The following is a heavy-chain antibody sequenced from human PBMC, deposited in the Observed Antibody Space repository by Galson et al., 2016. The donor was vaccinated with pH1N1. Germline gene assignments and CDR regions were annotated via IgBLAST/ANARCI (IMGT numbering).Heavy chain of an antibody. CDR2: IYYNGHT. CDR1: GVSISGYY. CDR3: ARSGSRYGSDAFDM. D-gene: IGHD5-18*01. J-gene: IGHJ3*02. V-gene: IGHV4-59*01. Sequence: SETLSLTCSVSGVSISGYYWGWIRQSPGKGLDYVGYIYYNGHTNYSPSLKSRVTMSLDMSKNQFSPKLTSVTAADTAVYFCARSGSRYGSDAFDMWGQGTTVTVSS.